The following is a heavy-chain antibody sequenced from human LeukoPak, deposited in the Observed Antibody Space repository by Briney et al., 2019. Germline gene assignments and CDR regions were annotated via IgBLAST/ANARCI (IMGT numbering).Heavy chain of an antibody. V-gene: IGHV3-74*01. D-gene: IGHD3-16*02. CDR2: INSDGSGT. CDR1: GLTFSSYW. J-gene: IGHJ6*02. Sequence: PGGSLRLSCAASGLTFSSYWMHWVRHAPGKGLVWVSRINSDGSGTNYADSVKGRFTISRDNAKNTLYLQMNSLRAEDTAVYYCASSFGMDVWGQGTTVTVSS. CDR3: ASSFGMDV.